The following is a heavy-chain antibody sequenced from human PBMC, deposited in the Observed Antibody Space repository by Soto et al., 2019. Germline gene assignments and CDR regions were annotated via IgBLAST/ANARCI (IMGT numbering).Heavy chain of an antibody. D-gene: IGHD4-17*01. CDR2: IWYDGTQK. V-gene: IGHV3-33*01. CDR1: GFTFNTYS. Sequence: QVQLEESVGGVVQPGRSLRLSCEASGFTFNTYSMHWVRQPPGKGLEWLAAIWYDGTQKYYADSVKGRFIISRDNSKKTQYLEMNSLRAEDTAVYYCARAGGTTVTGLWHFDSWGQGTLVTVSS. J-gene: IGHJ4*02. CDR3: ARAGGTTVTGLWHFDS.